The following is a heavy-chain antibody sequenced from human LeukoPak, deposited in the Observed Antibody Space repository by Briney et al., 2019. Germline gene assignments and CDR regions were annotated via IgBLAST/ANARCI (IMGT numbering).Heavy chain of an antibody. V-gene: IGHV3-21*04. CDR1: GFAFNNYS. J-gene: IGHJ4*02. D-gene: IGHD1-14*01. CDR2: TSSRSTYI. Sequence: GGSLRLSCAASGFAFNNYSMNWVRQAPGMGLEWVSSTSSRSTYIFYADSVKGRFTISRDNAKNSLYLQMNSLRAEDTAVYYCAKPARTDYVDYWGQGTLVTVSS. CDR3: AKPARTDYVDY.